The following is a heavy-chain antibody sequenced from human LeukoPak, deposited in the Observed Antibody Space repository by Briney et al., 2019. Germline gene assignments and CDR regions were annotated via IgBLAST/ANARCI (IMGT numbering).Heavy chain of an antibody. D-gene: IGHD3-10*01. CDR1: GFTFSTFA. CDR3: AKDPPGSSHYIDF. V-gene: IGHV3-23*01. J-gene: IGHJ4*02. CDR2: ISDSGGGT. Sequence: GGSLRLSCAASGFTFSTFAMAWVRQPPGKGLEWVSAISDSGGGTYYAGSVKGRFTITTNNSKNTLFLQMNSLRADDTAVYYCAKDPPGSSHYIDFWGQVSLVTVSS.